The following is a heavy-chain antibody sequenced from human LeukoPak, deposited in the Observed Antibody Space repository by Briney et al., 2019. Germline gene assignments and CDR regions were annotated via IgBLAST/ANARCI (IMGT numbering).Heavy chain of an antibody. Sequence: PGGSLGLSCAASGFTFSSYAMSWVRQAPGKGREGVSVFVGIGGSTYYADSVKGRFTISRDNSKNTLYLQMNSLRAEDTAVYYCAKYGMTVVTPTVVRGAFDIWGQGTMVTVSS. CDR1: GFTFSSYA. CDR3: AKYGMTVVTPTVVRGAFDI. J-gene: IGHJ3*02. V-gene: IGHV3-23*01. D-gene: IGHD4-23*01. CDR2: FVGIGGST.